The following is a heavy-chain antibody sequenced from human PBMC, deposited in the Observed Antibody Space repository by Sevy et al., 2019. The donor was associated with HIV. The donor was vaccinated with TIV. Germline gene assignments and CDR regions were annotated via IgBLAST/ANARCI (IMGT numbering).Heavy chain of an antibody. CDR2: ITHNSGGT. V-gene: IGHV1-2*02. Sequence: ASVKVSCKASGYTFTGYYMHWVRQAPGQRLEWMGWITHNSGGTNCAQKFQGRVTMTSDTSLSTAYMGLSRLRSDDTAVYYCARRPTGSSSGGPFDYWGQGTLVTVSS. D-gene: IGHD6-13*01. CDR3: ARRPTGSSSGGPFDY. J-gene: IGHJ4*02. CDR1: GYTFTGYY.